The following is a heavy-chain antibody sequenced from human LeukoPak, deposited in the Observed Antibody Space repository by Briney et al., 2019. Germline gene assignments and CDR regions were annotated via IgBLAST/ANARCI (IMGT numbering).Heavy chain of an antibody. Sequence: SVKVSFKASGGTFSSYAISWVRQAPAQGLEWMGGTIPFFGTANYAQRFQGRVTSTTDESTSTAYMERSSLRSEETAVYYCATTGGGVLRANYYYVMDVWGKGTTVTVSS. J-gene: IGHJ6*04. D-gene: IGHD3-10*01. CDR3: ATTGGGVLRANYYYVMDV. CDR1: GGTFSSYA. CDR2: TIPFFGTA. V-gene: IGHV1-69*05.